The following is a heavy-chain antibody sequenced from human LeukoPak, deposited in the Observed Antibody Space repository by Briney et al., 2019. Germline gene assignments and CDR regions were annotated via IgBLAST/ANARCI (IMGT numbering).Heavy chain of an antibody. CDR2: IKHDGSEK. D-gene: IGHD6-13*01. CDR1: GFSFSSYW. J-gene: IGHJ4*02. Sequence: GGSLRLSCAASGFSFSSYWMSWVRQPPGKGLEWVANIKHDGSEKYYVDSVKGRFTISRDNAKNSLYLQMNSLRTEDTAMYYCARVGTAEGTLEDYWGQGTLVTASS. CDR3: ARVGTAEGTLEDY. V-gene: IGHV3-7*01.